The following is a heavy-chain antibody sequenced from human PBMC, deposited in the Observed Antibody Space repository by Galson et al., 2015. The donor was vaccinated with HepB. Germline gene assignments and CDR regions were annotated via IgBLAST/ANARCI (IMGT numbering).Heavy chain of an antibody. CDR2: IKPDGSEK. J-gene: IGHJ4*02. Sequence: SLRPSSAASGFTFSSSRMNWARQAPGKGLEWVANIKPDGSEKYYVDSVKGRFTISRDDAKNSLYLQMNSLRAEDTAVYYCARALTAAGNYWGQGTLVTVSS. D-gene: IGHD6-13*01. V-gene: IGHV3-7*01. CDR1: GFTFSSSR. CDR3: ARALTAAGNY.